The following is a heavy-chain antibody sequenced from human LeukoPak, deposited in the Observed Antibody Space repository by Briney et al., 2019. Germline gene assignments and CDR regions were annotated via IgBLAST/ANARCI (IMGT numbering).Heavy chain of an antibody. D-gene: IGHD1-26*01. V-gene: IGHV3-30*02. CDR1: GFTFSSYG. CDR2: IRYDGSNK. CDR3: AKDAASIVGAKGLDY. Sequence: PGGSLRLSCAASGFTFSSYGMYWVRQAPGKGLEWVAFIRYDGSNKYYADSVKGRFTISRDNSKNTLYLQMNSLRAEDTAVYYCAKDAASIVGAKGLDYWGQGTLVTVSS. J-gene: IGHJ4*02.